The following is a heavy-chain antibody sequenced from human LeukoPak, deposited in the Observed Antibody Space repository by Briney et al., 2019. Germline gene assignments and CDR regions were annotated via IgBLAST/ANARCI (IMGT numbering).Heavy chain of an antibody. D-gene: IGHD3-10*01. Sequence: SETLSLTCTVSGASISSYYWSWIRQPAGKGLEWIGRVYSSGDTNSNPSLRSRVTMSLDTSRNQFSLQLTSVTAADTAVYYCARGTPRLLWFGESFDYWGQGTLVTVSS. CDR1: GASISSYY. CDR2: VYSSGDT. J-gene: IGHJ4*02. CDR3: ARGTPRLLWFGESFDY. V-gene: IGHV4-4*07.